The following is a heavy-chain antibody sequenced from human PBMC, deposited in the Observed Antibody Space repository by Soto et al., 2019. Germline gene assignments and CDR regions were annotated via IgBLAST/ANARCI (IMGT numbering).Heavy chain of an antibody. D-gene: IGHD2-8*01. CDR3: AREARDIVLVVYATYYYYYYMDV. CDR1: GYTFTSYY. J-gene: IGHJ6*03. CDR2: INPSGGNT. Sequence: QVQLVQSGAEVKKPGASVKVSCKASGYTFTSYYMHWVRQAPGQGLEWMGIINPSGGNTSYAQKFKGKVTMTRDTSTSTGYMELSRLRSEDTAVYYCAREARDIVLVVYATYYYYYYMDVWGKGTTVTVSS. V-gene: IGHV1-46*03.